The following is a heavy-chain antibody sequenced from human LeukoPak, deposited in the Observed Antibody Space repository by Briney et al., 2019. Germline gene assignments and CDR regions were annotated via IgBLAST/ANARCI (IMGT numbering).Heavy chain of an antibody. V-gene: IGHV3-21*01. CDR1: GFTFSSHS. CDR2: ISSSSSYI. J-gene: IGHJ4*02. Sequence: PGGSLRLSCAASGFTFSSHSMNWVRQAPGKGLEWVSSISSSSSYIYYADSVKGRFTISRDNAKNSLYLQMNSLRAEDTAVYYCARDRSRALVDYWGQGTLVTVSS. CDR3: ARDRSRALVDY.